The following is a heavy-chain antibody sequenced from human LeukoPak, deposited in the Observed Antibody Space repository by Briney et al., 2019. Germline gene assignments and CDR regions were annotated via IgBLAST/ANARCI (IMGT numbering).Heavy chain of an antibody. J-gene: IGHJ4*02. Sequence: GGSLRLSCAASGLTFGNYGMHWVRQAPGKGLEWVAFIRYDGSDKYYADSVKGRFTISRDNSKNTLYLQMNSLRSEDTAVYYCSKDWAIDFDYWGQGTLVTVSS. V-gene: IGHV3-30*02. CDR2: IRYDGSDK. CDR1: GLTFGNYG. CDR3: SKDWAIDFDY. D-gene: IGHD2-2*01.